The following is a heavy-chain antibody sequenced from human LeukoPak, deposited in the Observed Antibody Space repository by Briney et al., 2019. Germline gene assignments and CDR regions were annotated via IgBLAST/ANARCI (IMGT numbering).Heavy chain of an antibody. CDR3: AKGRKDFDTNLGPFDS. J-gene: IGHJ4*02. Sequence: SETLSLTCTVSNVSISSGSHYWNWIRQSPGKGLEWLGYVHDSAGTIYNPSLKSRVTISVGTSKTQFSLKVTSVTTADTAVYYCAKGRKDFDTNLGPFDSWGQGILVTVSS. V-gene: IGHV4-61*01. CDR1: NVSISSGSHY. D-gene: IGHD3-9*01. CDR2: VHDSAGT.